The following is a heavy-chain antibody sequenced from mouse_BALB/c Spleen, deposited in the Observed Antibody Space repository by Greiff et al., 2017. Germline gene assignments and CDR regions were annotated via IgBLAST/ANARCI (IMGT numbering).Heavy chain of an antibody. D-gene: IGHD1-1*01. V-gene: IGHV1-63*01. Sequence: VKLMESGAELVRPGTSVKISCKASGYAFTNYWLGWVKQRPGHGLEWIGDIYPGSGNTYYNEKFKGKATLTADKSSSTAYMQLSSLTSEDSAVYFCARWDYGSSYNWGQGTTLTVSS. J-gene: IGHJ2*01. CDR3: ARWDYGSSYN. CDR1: GYAFTNYW. CDR2: IYPGSGNT.